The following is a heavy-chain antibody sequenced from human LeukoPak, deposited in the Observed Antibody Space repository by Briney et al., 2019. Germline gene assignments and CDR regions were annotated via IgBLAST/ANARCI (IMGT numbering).Heavy chain of an antibody. Sequence: PGGSLRLSCAASGFTFSSYAMSWVRQAPGKGLEWVSAISGSGGSTYYADSVKGRFTISRDNSKNTLYLQMNSLKTEDTAVYYCTRRGYGSGSYPLYYYYYYMDVWGKGTTVTVSS. CDR2: ISGSGGST. D-gene: IGHD3-10*01. V-gene: IGHV3-23*01. J-gene: IGHJ6*03. CDR1: GFTFSSYA. CDR3: TRRGYGSGSYPLYYYYYYMDV.